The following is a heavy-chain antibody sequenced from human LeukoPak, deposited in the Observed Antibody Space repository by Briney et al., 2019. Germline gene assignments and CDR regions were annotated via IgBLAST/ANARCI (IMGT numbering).Heavy chain of an antibody. CDR1: GYTFTSYY. CDR3: ARDGNLDH. V-gene: IGHV1-2*02. CDR2: INPNNGGT. J-gene: IGHJ4*02. Sequence: ASVKVSCKASGYTFTSYYMHWVRQAPGHGLEWMGWINPNNGGTNYAQKFQGRVTVTRDTSISTAYMELSSLKSDDAAIYYCARDGNLDHWGQGTLVTVSS.